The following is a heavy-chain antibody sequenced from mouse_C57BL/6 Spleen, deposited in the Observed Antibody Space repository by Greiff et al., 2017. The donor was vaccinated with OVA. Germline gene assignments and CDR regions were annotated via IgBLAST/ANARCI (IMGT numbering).Heavy chain of an antibody. D-gene: IGHD1-1*01. CDR1: GYAFSSSW. J-gene: IGHJ2*01. V-gene: IGHV1-82*01. Sequence: VKLVESGPELVKPGASVKISCKASGYAFSSSWMHWVKQRPGKGLEWIGRIYPGDGDTNYNGKFKGKATLTADKSSSTAYMQLSSLTSEDSAVYIDARFDCYGSSYGYWGQGTTLTVSS. CDR3: ARFDCYGSSYGY. CDR2: IYPGDGDT.